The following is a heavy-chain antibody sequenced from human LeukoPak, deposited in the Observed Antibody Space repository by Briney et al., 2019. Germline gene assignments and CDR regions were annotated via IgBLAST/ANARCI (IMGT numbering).Heavy chain of an antibody. D-gene: IGHD2/OR15-2a*01. V-gene: IGHV3-30*02. CDR2: IRYDGSDE. CDR1: GFTFTSYG. J-gene: IGHJ5*02. Sequence: GGSLRLSCAASGFTFTSYGMHWVRQAPGKGLEWVAFIRYDGSDEYNGDSVRGRFTISRDNSKNSLYLQMKSLRAEDTAVYYCARGKTSQNIVTRKTYNWFDPWGQGTLVTVSS. CDR3: ARGKTSQNIVTRKTYNWFDP.